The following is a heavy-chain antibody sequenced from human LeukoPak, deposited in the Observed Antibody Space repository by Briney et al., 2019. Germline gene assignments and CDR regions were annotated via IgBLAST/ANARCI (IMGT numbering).Heavy chain of an antibody. D-gene: IGHD3-22*01. CDR2: IRYDGTNK. V-gene: IGHV3-30*02. CDR1: GFSFTKAW. J-gene: IGHJ4*02. CDR3: AKDSAYYYDSSGYYYD. Sequence: GGSLRLSCAASGFSFTKAWMSWGRQAPGKGLEWVAFIRYDGTNKYYADSVKGRFTISRDNSKNTLYLQMNSLRAEDTAMYYCAKDSAYYYDSSGYYYDWGQGTLVTVSS.